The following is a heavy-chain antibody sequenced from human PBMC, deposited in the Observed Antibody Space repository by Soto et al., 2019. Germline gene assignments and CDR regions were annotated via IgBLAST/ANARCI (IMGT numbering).Heavy chain of an antibody. J-gene: IGHJ5*01. CDR2: INHRGTT. CDR3: ARGCPVSILSTSLTASCWFDS. D-gene: IGHD2-21*01. CDR1: GESLRGYY. Sequence: QVQLQQWGTGLLKPSETLSLHCAVYGESLRGYYWSWIRQTPAMGLEWIGEINHRGTTNHDSSLKSRAINSIDTSKNQVSLRLTDVTAADTAVYYCARGCPVSILSTSLTASCWFDSWGQGTLVTVSS. V-gene: IGHV4-34*04.